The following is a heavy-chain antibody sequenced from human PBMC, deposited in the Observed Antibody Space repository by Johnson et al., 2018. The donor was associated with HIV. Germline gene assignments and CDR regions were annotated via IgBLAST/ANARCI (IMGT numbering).Heavy chain of an antibody. V-gene: IGHV3-7*01. J-gene: IGHJ3*02. Sequence: VQLVESGGGLVQPGGSLRLSCAASGFTFSTYWMSWVRQAPGKGLEWVANIKQDGSEKYYVDSVKGRFTISRENAKNSLYLQVNSLRAGDTALYYCARGSYDGDAFDIWGQGTMVTVSS. CDR1: GFTFSTYW. CDR2: IKQDGSEK. CDR3: ARGSYDGDAFDI. D-gene: IGHD1-26*01.